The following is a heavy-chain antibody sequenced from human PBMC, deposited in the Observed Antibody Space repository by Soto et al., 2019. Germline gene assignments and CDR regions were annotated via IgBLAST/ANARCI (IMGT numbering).Heavy chain of an antibody. CDR2: IIPIFGTA. CDR3: ARLTHYDFWSGYSGYFDY. CDR1: GGTFSSYA. D-gene: IGHD3-3*01. J-gene: IGHJ4*02. Sequence: QVQLVQSGAEVKKPGSSVKVSCKASGGTFSSYAISWVRQAPGQGLEWMGGIIPIFGTANYAQKFQGRVTMTRDTSTSTVYMELSSLRSEDTAVYYCARLTHYDFWSGYSGYFDYWGQGTLVTVSS. V-gene: IGHV1-69*06.